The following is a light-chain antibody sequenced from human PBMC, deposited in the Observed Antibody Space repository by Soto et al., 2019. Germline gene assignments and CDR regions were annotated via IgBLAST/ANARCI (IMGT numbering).Light chain of an antibody. CDR1: QSVLYSSNNKNY. V-gene: IGKV4-1*01. CDR3: QHYYSPPV. Sequence: DIVMTQSPDSLAVSLGERATINCKSSQSVLYSSNNKNYLAWYQQKPGQPPKLLIYWASTREAGVPDRFSGSGLGTNFPPPISSLQPEVGAVYYCQHYYSPPVFAPGPKVISN. CDR2: WAS. J-gene: IGKJ3*01.